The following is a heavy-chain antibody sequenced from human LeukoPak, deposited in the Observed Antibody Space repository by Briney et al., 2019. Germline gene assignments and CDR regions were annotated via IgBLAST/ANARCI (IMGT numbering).Heavy chain of an antibody. CDR1: GFTFSSYW. D-gene: IGHD3-9*01. V-gene: IGHV3-7*01. CDR3: ARGTTYYDILTGYSYYYYGMDV. Sequence: PGGSLRLSCAASGFTFSSYWMSWVRQAPGQGLEWVANIKQDGSEKYYVDSVNGRFTISRDNAKNSLYLQMNSLRAEDTAVYYCARGTTYYDILTGYSYYYYGMDVWGQGTTVTVSS. J-gene: IGHJ6*02. CDR2: IKQDGSEK.